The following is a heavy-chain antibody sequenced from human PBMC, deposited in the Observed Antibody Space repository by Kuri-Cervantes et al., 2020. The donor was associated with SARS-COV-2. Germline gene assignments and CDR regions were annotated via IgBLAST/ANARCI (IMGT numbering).Heavy chain of an antibody. Sequence: GESLKISCAASGFTFNNYAMHWVRQTPGEGLEWVAITSYDGSTKYYAGSVKGRFTISRDNSKNTLYLQMNNLRGEDTAVYFCARGRVGVQDFWGQGTLVTVSS. D-gene: IGHD2-21*01. J-gene: IGHJ4*02. CDR3: ARGRVGVQDF. V-gene: IGHV3-30-3*01. CDR1: GFTFNNYA. CDR2: TSYDGSTK.